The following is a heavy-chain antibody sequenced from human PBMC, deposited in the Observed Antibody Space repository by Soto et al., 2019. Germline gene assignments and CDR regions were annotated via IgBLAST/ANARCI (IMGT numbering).Heavy chain of an antibody. Sequence: LSLTCAVYGGSFSGYYWSWIRQPPGKGLEWIGEINHSGSTNYNPSLKSRVTISVDTSKNQFSLKLSSVTAADTAVYYCARGARVRGVIGYWGQGTLVTVSS. CDR2: INHSGST. CDR3: ARGARVRGVIGY. CDR1: GGSFSGYY. D-gene: IGHD3-10*01. V-gene: IGHV4-34*01. J-gene: IGHJ4*02.